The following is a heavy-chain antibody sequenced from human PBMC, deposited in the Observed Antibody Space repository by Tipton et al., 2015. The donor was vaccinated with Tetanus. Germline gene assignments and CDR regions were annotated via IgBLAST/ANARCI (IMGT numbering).Heavy chain of an antibody. CDR2: INHSGST. D-gene: IGHD2-2*01. V-gene: IGHV4-34*01. CDR3: ARGLLVVVPAARGRYNWFDP. Sequence: LRLSCAVYGGSFSGYYWSWIRQPPGKGLEWIGEINHSGSTNYNPSLKSRVAISVDTSKNQFSLKLSSVTAADTAVYCCARGLLVVVPAARGRYNWFDPWGQGTLVTVSS. CDR1: GGSFSGYY. J-gene: IGHJ5*02.